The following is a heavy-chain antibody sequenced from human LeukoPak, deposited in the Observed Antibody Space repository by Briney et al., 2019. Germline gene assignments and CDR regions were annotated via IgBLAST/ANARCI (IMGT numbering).Heavy chain of an antibody. D-gene: IGHD3-10*01. CDR3: ATLWFGELLSFDY. Sequence: GASVKVSCKASGYTFTSYDINWVRQATGQGLEWMGWMNPNSGNTGYAQKFQGRVTMTRNTSISTAYMELSSLRSEDTAVYYCATLWFGELLSFDYWGQGTLVTVSS. CDR2: MNPNSGNT. J-gene: IGHJ4*02. V-gene: IGHV1-8*01. CDR1: GYTFTSYD.